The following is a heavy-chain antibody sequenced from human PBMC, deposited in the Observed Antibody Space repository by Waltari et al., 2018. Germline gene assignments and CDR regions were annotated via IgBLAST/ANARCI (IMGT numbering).Heavy chain of an antibody. CDR2: ISWNSGSI. D-gene: IGHD4-17*01. CDR1: GFTFDDYA. Sequence: EVQLVESGGGLVQPGRSLRLSCAASGFTFDDYAMHWVRQAPGKGLEWVSGISWNSGSIGYADSVKGRFTISRDNAKNSLYLQMNSLRAEDTALYYCASGPYGDPYNWFDPWGQGTLVTVSS. J-gene: IGHJ5*02. CDR3: ASGPYGDPYNWFDP. V-gene: IGHV3-9*01.